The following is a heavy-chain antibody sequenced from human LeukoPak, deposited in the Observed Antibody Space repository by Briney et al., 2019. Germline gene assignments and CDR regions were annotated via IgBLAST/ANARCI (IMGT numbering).Heavy chain of an antibody. CDR2: IIPIFGTA. CDR3: ARDPSPGQWPPTGVHWFDP. J-gene: IGHJ5*02. Sequence: GASVKVSCKASGGTFSSYAISWVRQAPGQGLEWMGGIIPIFGTANYAQKFQGRVTITADESTSTAYMELSSLRSEDTAVYYCARDPSPGQWPPTGVHWFDPWGQGTLVTVSS. CDR1: GGTFSSYA. V-gene: IGHV1-69*13. D-gene: IGHD6-19*01.